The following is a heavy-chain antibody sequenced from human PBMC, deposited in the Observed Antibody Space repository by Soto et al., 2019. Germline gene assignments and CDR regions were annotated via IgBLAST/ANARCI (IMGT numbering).Heavy chain of an antibody. J-gene: IGHJ4*02. D-gene: IGHD6-19*01. CDR2: ISASGEKP. V-gene: IGHV3-23*01. Sequence: EVHLLESGGGVVQPGKSLTISCATSGFAFSDYLMTWVRQPPGQGLEWVSGISASGEKPYYADSVKGRFTISRDNSKNTLSLQMNSLRVEDTGIYYCANLEWLEFGGDYWGQGTLVTVSS. CDR1: GFAFSDYL. CDR3: ANLEWLEFGGDY.